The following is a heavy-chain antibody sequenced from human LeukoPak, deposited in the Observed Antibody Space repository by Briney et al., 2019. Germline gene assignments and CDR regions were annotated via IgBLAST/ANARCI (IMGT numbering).Heavy chain of an antibody. J-gene: IGHJ3*02. D-gene: IGHD2-2*01. Sequence: ASVKVSCKASGYTFTGYYMHWLRQAPGQGPEWMGWINPNSGGTNYAQKFPGRVTITRDTSISTAYLELSRLRSDDTAVYYCARDVTRYCSSTSCYYVIWGQGTMVTVSS. CDR1: GYTFTGYY. V-gene: IGHV1-2*02. CDR2: INPNSGGT. CDR3: ARDVTRYCSSTSCYYVI.